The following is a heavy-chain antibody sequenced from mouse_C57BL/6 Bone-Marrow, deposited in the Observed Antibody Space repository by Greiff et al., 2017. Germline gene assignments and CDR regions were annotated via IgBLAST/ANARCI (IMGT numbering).Heavy chain of an antibody. CDR2: IYPSDSET. CDR3: ARRWLNYAMDD. D-gene: IGHD2-3*01. J-gene: IGHJ4*01. V-gene: IGHV1-61*01. Sequence: QVQLQQPGAELVRPGSSVKLSCKASGYTFTSYWMDWVKQRPGQGLEWIGNIYPSDSETHYNQKFKDKATLTVDKSSSTAYMQLSSLTSEDSAGYYCARRWLNYAMDDWGQGTSVTVSS. CDR1: GYTFTSYW.